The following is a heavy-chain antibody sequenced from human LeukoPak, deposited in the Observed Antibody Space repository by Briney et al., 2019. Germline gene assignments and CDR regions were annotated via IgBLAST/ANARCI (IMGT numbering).Heavy chain of an antibody. J-gene: IGHJ4*02. CDR1: GFTFENDA. CDR3: AKGPRWQLNKRYFDF. CDR2: VSWNSGNI. D-gene: IGHD5-24*01. Sequence: PGGSLRLSCAASGFTFENDAMHWVRQAPGRGLEWVSSVSWNSGNIAYADSVKGRFSSSRDNAKNSLYLQMSSLRPEDTALYYCAKGPRWQLNKRYFDFWGQGTLVIVSS. V-gene: IGHV3-9*01.